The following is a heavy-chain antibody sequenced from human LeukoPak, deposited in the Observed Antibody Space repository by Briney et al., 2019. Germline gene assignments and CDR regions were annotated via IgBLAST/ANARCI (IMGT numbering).Heavy chain of an antibody. D-gene: IGHD2-15*01. Sequence: GGSLRLSCAASGFTFSSYSMNWVRQAPGKGLEWVSYISSSSSTIYYADSVKGRFTISRDNAKNSLYLQMNSLRAEDTAVYCCAREVEGLDYWGQGTLVTVSS. CDR2: ISSSSSTI. V-gene: IGHV3-48*01. J-gene: IGHJ4*02. CDR3: AREVEGLDY. CDR1: GFTFSSYS.